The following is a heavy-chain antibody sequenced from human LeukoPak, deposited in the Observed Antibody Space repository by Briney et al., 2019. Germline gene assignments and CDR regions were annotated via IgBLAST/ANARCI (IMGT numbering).Heavy chain of an antibody. Sequence: GGSLRLSCAASGFTFSSYAMSWVRQAPGKGLEWVSAISGSGGSTYYADSVKGRFTISRDNSKDTLYLQMNSLRAEDTAVYYCAKVADYYDSSGYYYWGQGTLVTVSS. CDR3: AKVADYYDSSGYYY. CDR2: ISGSGGST. CDR1: GFTFSSYA. D-gene: IGHD3-22*01. V-gene: IGHV3-23*01. J-gene: IGHJ4*02.